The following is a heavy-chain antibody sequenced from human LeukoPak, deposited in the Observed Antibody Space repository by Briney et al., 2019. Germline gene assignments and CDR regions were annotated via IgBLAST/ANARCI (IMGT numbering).Heavy chain of an antibody. Sequence: SETLSLTCTVSGGSISSSYWNWIRQPPGKGLEWIGYVYYSGSTNYNPSLKSRVTISVDTSKNQFSLKLSSVTAADTAVYLCARAPRKAWFDPWGQGTLVTVSS. CDR2: VYYSGST. CDR3: ARAPRKAWFDP. J-gene: IGHJ5*02. D-gene: IGHD1-14*01. CDR1: GGSISSSY. V-gene: IGHV4-59*01.